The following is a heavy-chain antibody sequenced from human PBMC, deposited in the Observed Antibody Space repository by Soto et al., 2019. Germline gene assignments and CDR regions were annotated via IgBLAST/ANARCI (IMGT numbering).Heavy chain of an antibody. V-gene: IGHV1-18*01. CDR3: ARDSLSLPAKKGFLSPIDY. D-gene: IGHD3-16*02. CDR1: GYTFTSYG. J-gene: IGHJ4*02. Sequence: ASVKVSCKASGYTFTSYGISWVRQAPGQGLEWMGWISAYNGNTNYAQKLQGRVTMTTDTSTSTAYMELRSLRSDDTAVYYCARDSLSLPAKKGFLSPIDYWGQGTLVTVSS. CDR2: ISAYNGNT.